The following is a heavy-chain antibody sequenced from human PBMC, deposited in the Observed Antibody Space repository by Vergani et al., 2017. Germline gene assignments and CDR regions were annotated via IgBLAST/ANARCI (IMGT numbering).Heavy chain of an antibody. CDR1: GFPFSSYG. D-gene: IGHD6-19*01. CDR3: AREGIAVAGSMLDP. Sequence: VQLVESGGGVVQPGRSLRLSCAASGFPFSSYGMHWVRQAPGKGLEWVAVRWYDGSNKYYADSVKGRFTISRDNSKNTLYLQMNSLRAEDTAVYYCAREGIAVAGSMLDPGSQGSLVTVS. J-gene: IGHJ5*02. CDR2: RWYDGSNK. V-gene: IGHV3-33*01.